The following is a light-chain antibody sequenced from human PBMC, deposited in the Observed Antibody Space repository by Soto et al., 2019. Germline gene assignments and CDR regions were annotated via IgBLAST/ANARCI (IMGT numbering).Light chain of an antibody. V-gene: IGKV3-11*01. J-gene: IGKJ1*01. CDR2: DAS. Sequence: EIVLTQSPATLSLSPGERATLSCRASQSVSSYLAWYQQKPVQAPRLLIYDASNRATGIPARCSGSGSGTDFTRTISSLEPEDFAVDDCQQRSNWPVTFGNGTKVDSK. CDR1: QSVSSY. CDR3: QQRSNWPVT.